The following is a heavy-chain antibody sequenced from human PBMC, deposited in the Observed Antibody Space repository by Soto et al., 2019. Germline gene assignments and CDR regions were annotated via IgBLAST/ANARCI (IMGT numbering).Heavy chain of an antibody. J-gene: IGHJ4*02. Sequence: ASVKVSCKASGYTFTSYDINWVRQATGQGLEWMGWMNPNSGNTGYAQKFQGRVTMTRNTSISTAYMELSSLRSEDTAVYYCARAFSWDTAMVAPLDYLGQGNLVTVSS. V-gene: IGHV1-8*01. CDR1: GYTFTSYD. CDR3: ARAFSWDTAMVAPLDY. CDR2: MNPNSGNT. D-gene: IGHD5-18*01.